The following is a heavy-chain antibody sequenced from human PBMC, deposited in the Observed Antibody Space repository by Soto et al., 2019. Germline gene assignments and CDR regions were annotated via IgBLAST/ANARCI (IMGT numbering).Heavy chain of an antibody. J-gene: IGHJ4*02. CDR1: GVSINRGDYY. D-gene: IGHD3-3*01. Sequence: QVRLQESGPKLVRPSQTLSLTCSVSGVSINRGDYYWSWIRQSPGRGLEWIGSIYYNGDTNYNPSFGSRVTLPVNTSKNHFFLDLQSVVAAHTAVYFCAREGGDFVQVPYYWGQGTLITVSS. V-gene: IGHV4-30-4*01. CDR3: AREGGDFVQVPYY. CDR2: IYYNGDT.